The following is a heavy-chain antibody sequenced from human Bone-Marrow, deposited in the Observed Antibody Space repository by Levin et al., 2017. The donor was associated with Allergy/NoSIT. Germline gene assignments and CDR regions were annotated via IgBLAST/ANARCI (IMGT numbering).Heavy chain of an antibody. CDR3: AVGGISNPEYYYAMVV. CDR1: GYTFINHY. D-gene: IGHD2/OR15-2a*01. Sequence: GESLKISCEASGYTFINHYLHWVRQAPGQGLEWMGWINPNTGDTNSAQNFQGRVTMTRDMSINTAYMELSRLRSDDTAVYYCAVGGISNPEYYYAMVVWGQGTTVTVSS. J-gene: IGHJ6*02. V-gene: IGHV1-2*02. CDR2: INPNTGDT.